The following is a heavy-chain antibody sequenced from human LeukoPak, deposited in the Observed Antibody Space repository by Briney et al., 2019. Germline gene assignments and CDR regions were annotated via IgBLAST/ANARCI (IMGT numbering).Heavy chain of an antibody. Sequence: ASVKVSCKASGYTFTGYYMHWVRQAPGQGLEWMGWINPNSGGTNYAQKFQGRVTMTRDTSISTAYVELSRLRSDDTAVYYCAREYYDSSGYVDYWGQGTLVTVSS. CDR2: INPNSGGT. CDR3: AREYYDSSGYVDY. V-gene: IGHV1-2*02. D-gene: IGHD3-22*01. CDR1: GYTFTGYY. J-gene: IGHJ4*02.